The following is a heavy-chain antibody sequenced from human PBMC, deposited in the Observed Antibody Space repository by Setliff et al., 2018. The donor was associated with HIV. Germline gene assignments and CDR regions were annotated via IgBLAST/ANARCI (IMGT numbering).Heavy chain of an antibody. V-gene: IGHV1-2*02. CDR2: INPNSGGT. J-gene: IGHJ5*02. Sequence: GASVKVSCKASGYTFTGYYIHWVRQAPGQGLEWMGWINPNSGGTNYAQKFQGRVTMTRDTSISTAYMEVSRLRSDDTAVYYCARVSQYSSSWYVRWFDPWGQGTLVTVS. CDR1: GYTFTGYY. CDR3: ARVSQYSSSWYVRWFDP. D-gene: IGHD6-13*01.